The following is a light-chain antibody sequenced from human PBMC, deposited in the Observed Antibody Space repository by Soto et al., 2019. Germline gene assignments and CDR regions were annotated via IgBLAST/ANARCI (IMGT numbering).Light chain of an antibody. CDR2: DVS. CDR1: SSDIGGYDY. CDR3: GSYTTSRTLVI. Sequence: QYALTQPASVSGSPGQSITISCTGSSSDIGGYDYVSWYQHHPGKAPKLIIYDVSNRPSGVSNRFSGSKSGNTASLTISGLQAEDESDYYCGSYTTSRTLVIFGGGTKLTVL. V-gene: IGLV2-14*03. J-gene: IGLJ2*01.